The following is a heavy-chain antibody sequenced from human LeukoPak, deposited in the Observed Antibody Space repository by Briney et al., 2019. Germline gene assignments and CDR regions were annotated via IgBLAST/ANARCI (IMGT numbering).Heavy chain of an antibody. CDR2: IKSDGKT. D-gene: IGHD3-22*01. CDR1: GFSFSSYW. J-gene: IGHJ1*01. CDR3: ARAPSEIGGYYPEYFRH. V-gene: IGHV3-74*01. Sequence: PGGSLRLSCAASGFSFSSYWMHWVRQAPGEGLMWVSRIKSDGKTNYADSVKGRFTISRDNAKNTVSLQMNSLRAEDTGVYYCARAPSEIGGYYPEYFRHWGQGTLVTVSS.